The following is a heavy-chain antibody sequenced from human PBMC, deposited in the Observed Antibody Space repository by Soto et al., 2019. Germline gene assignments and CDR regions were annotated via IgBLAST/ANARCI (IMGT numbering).Heavy chain of an antibody. CDR1: GGSISSYY. D-gene: IGHD3-10*01. J-gene: IGHJ4*02. V-gene: IGHV4-59*08. CDR2: IYYSGST. Sequence: SETLSLTCTVSGGSISSYYWSWIRQPPGKGLEWIGYIYYSGSTNYNPSLKSRVTISVDTSKNQFSLKLSSVTAADTAVYYCARQISSITMVRGVHFDYWGQGTLVTVSS. CDR3: ARQISSITMVRGVHFDY.